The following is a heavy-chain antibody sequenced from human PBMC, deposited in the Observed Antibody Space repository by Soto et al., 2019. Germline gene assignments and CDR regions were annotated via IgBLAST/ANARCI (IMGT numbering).Heavy chain of an antibody. CDR3: ARDLVLWYSDSSGRRGGMDV. J-gene: IGHJ6*02. D-gene: IGHD3-22*01. CDR2: IYSGGST. CDR1: GFTVSSNY. Sequence: EVQLVETGGGLIQPGGSLRLSCAASGFTVSSNYMSWVRQAPGKGLEWVSVIYSGGSTYYADSVKGRFTISRDNSKNTLYLQMNSLRAEDTAVYYCARDLVLWYSDSSGRRGGMDVWGQGTTVTVSS. V-gene: IGHV3-53*02.